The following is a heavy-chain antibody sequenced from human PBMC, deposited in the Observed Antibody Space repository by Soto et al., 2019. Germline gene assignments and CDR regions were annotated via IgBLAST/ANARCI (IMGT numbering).Heavy chain of an antibody. Sequence: TLSLTCTVSGGSINSGDYYWSWIRQPPGKGLEWVGNLYYTGSTYYNPSLKSRLTISVDTSKKQFSLMVTSVTAADTAVYYCARYRYSDSLREYYFDYWGQETPVTVSS. CDR1: GGSINSGDYY. CDR2: LYYTGST. CDR3: ARYRYSDSLREYYFDY. D-gene: IGHD3-22*01. V-gene: IGHV4-30-4*01. J-gene: IGHJ4*02.